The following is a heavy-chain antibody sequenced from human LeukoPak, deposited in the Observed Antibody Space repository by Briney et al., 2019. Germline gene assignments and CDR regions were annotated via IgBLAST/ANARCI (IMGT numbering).Heavy chain of an antibody. CDR3: ARDLDDYNDFPPIFQY. D-gene: IGHD5-24*01. V-gene: IGHV3-23*01. Sequence: GALRLSCAASGFTFSNYWMSWVRQAPGKGLEWVSAIGGGGTPTFYADSVKGRFITSRDNSKNTLYLQMNSLRVEDTAVYYCARDLDDYNDFPPIFQYWGQGTQVIVSS. CDR2: IGGGGTPT. CDR1: GFTFSNYW. J-gene: IGHJ1*01.